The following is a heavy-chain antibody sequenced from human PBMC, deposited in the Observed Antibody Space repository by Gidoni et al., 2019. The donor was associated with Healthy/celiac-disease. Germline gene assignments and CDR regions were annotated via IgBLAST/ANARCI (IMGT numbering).Heavy chain of an antibody. Sequence: VQRVESGGGLLQRGGSLSLPCAASGFTLSSYEMNWFRQAPGKGLACVSYISRSGSTIYYADSVKVRFTISRDNAKNSLYLQMNSLRAEDTAVYYCARDRRGYSYGYIDYWGQGPLVTVSS. CDR1: GFTLSSYE. D-gene: IGHD5-18*01. CDR3: ARDRRGYSYGYIDY. CDR2: ISRSGSTI. J-gene: IGHJ4*02. V-gene: IGHV3-48*03.